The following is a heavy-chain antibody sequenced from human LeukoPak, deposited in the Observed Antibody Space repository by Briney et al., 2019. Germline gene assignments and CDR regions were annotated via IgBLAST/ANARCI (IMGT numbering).Heavy chain of an antibody. V-gene: IGHV4-59*01. CDR1: GGSISSYY. CDR2: IYYSGST. J-gene: IGHJ3*02. CDR3: ARGLSKSIEAFDI. D-gene: IGHD2-15*01. Sequence: SETLSLTCTVSGGSISSYYWSWIRQPPGKGLEWIGYIYYSGSTNYNPSLKSRVTISVDTSKNQFSLKLSSVTDADTAVYYCARGLSKSIEAFDIWGQGTMVTVSS.